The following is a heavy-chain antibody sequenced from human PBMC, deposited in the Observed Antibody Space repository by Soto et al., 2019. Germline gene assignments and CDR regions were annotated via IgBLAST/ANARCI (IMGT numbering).Heavy chain of an antibody. CDR2: IIPVFGRP. D-gene: IGHD5-12*01. CDR1: GGTFSSFG. V-gene: IGHV1-69*13. Sequence: SVKVSCKASGGTFSSFGISWVRQAPGQGLEWMGGIIPVFGRPNYAQRFRGRLTITADESTSTSYMELIDLGSEDTAVYYCAREGSGYNFWGQGTQVTVSS. CDR3: AREGSGYNF. J-gene: IGHJ1*01.